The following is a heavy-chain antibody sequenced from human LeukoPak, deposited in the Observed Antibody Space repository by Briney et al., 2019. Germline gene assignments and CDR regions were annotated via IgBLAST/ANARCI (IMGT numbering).Heavy chain of an antibody. V-gene: IGHV3-7*01. CDR3: ARGRYNYGY. J-gene: IGHJ4*02. CDR2: INQDGSDK. D-gene: IGHD5-18*01. CDR1: W. Sequence: WVVGVCLKQGKGLEWVANINQDGSDKYYVDSVKGRFTISRDNAKNSLYLQVNSLRAEDTAVYYCARGRYNYGYWGQGILVTVSS.